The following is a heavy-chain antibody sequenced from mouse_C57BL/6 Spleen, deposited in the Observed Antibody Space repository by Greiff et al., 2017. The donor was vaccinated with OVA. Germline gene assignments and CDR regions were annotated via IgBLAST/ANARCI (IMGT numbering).Heavy chain of an antibody. D-gene: IGHD1-1*01. J-gene: IGHJ1*03. CDR1: GYTFTSYW. CDR2: INPSNGGT. Sequence: VQLQQPGTELVKPGASVKLSCKASGYTFTSYWMHWVKQRPGQGLEWIGNINPSNGGTNYNEKFKSKATLTVDKSSSTAYMQLSSLTSEDSAVYYCARYSRIYYYGSSYVGYFDVWGTGTTVTVSS. CDR3: ARYSRIYYYGSSYVGYFDV. V-gene: IGHV1-53*01.